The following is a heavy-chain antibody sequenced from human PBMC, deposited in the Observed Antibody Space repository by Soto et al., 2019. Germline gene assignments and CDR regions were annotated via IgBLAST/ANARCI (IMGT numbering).Heavy chain of an antibody. CDR2: ISSRSTYI. D-gene: IGHD2-2*01. Sequence: EVQLVESGGGLVKPGGSLRLSCAASGFTFSTYTMTWVRQAPGTGLEWVSSISSRSTYIYYSDSVKGRFTISSDNAKNSLLLHMNSLRAEDTAVYYCAGREGVIPVASDAFDIWGQGTMVTVSS. CDR3: AGREGVIPVASDAFDI. J-gene: IGHJ3*02. CDR1: GFTFSTYT. V-gene: IGHV3-21*01.